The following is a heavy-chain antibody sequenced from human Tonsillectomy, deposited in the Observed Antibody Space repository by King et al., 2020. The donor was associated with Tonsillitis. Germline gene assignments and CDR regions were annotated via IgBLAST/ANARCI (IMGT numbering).Heavy chain of an antibody. D-gene: IGHD6-19*01. CDR1: GFTFSSYA. Sequence: VQLVESGGGVVQPGRSLRLSCAASGFTFSSYAVHWVRQAPGKGLEWVALISYDGDIKDYADSVKGRFTISRDNSKNMLYLQMNSLRAEDTAVYYCARVPHRWLVEGSHVDYWGQGTLVTVAS. J-gene: IGHJ4*02. V-gene: IGHV3-30*01. CDR3: ARVPHRWLVEGSHVDY. CDR2: ISYDGDIK.